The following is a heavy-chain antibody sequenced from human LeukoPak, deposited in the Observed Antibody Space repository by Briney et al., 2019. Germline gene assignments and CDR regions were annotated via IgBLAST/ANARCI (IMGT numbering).Heavy chain of an antibody. CDR2: ISGSGGST. CDR3: AKDNSNYLSYYCGMDV. CDR1: GFTFSSYA. J-gene: IGHJ6*02. D-gene: IGHD4-11*01. V-gene: IGHV3-23*01. Sequence: PGASLRLSCAAYGFTFSSYAMSSVRQAPGKGLGWVSAISGSGGSTYYADSVKGQFTISRDNSKNTLYLQMNSLRAEDTAVYYCAKDNSNYLSYYCGMDVWGQGTTVTVSS.